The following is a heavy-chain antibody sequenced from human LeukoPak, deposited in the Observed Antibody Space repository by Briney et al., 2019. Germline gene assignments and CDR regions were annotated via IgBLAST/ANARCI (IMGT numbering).Heavy chain of an antibody. V-gene: IGHV4-34*01. J-gene: IGHJ4*02. CDR2: INHSGST. Sequence: PSETLSLTCAVYGGSFSGYYWSWIRRPPVKGLEWIGEINHSGSTNYNPSLKSRVTISVDTSKNQFSLKLSSVTAADTAVYYCARCFVRYFDWYRRGVDYFDYWGQGTLVTVSS. CDR1: GGSFSGYY. CDR3: ARCFVRYFDWYRRGVDYFDY. D-gene: IGHD3-9*01.